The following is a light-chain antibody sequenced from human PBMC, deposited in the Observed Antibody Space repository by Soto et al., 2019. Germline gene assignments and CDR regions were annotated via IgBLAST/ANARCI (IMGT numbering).Light chain of an antibody. CDR3: SSYTTSSTRV. CDR2: EVT. CDR1: SSDVGIYNY. V-gene: IGLV2-14*01. Sequence: QSALTQPAAVSGSPGQSIAISCTGSSSDVGIYNYVSWYQQHPGKVPKLIIYEVTNRRSGVSNRFSGSKSGNTASLTISGLQAEDEADYYCSSYTTSSTRVFGTGTKVTVI. J-gene: IGLJ1*01.